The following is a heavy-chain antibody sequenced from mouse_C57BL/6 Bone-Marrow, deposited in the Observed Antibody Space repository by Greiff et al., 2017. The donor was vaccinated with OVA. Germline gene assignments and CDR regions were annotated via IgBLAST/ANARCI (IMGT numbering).Heavy chain of an antibody. CDR2: IDPSDSYT. Sequence: VQLQQSGAELVRPGTSVKLSCKASGYPFTSYWMHWVKQRPGQGLEWIGVIDPSDSYTNYTQQFKGQATLTVDTSSSTAYMQLSSLTSEDSAVYYCARSRDGDPSWFAYWGQGTLVTVSA. CDR3: ARSRDGDPSWFAY. CDR1: GYPFTSYW. J-gene: IGHJ3*01. V-gene: IGHV1-59*01. D-gene: IGHD3-3*01.